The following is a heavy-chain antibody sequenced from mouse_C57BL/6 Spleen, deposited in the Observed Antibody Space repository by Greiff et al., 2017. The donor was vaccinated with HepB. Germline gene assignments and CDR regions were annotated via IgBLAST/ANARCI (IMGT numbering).Heavy chain of an antibody. Sequence: EVQLVESGGGLVKPGGSLKLSCAASGFTFSDYGMHWVRQAPEKGLEWVAYISSGSSTIYYADTVKGRFTISRDNAKNTLFLQMTSLRSEDTAMYYCARGGYYGNYNYYARDYWGQGTSVTVSA. D-gene: IGHD2-1*01. CDR1: GFTFSDYG. CDR3: ARGGYYGNYNYYARDY. V-gene: IGHV5-17*01. CDR2: ISSGSSTI. J-gene: IGHJ4*01.